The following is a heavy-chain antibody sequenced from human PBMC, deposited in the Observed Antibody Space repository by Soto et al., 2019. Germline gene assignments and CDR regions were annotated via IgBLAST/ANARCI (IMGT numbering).Heavy chain of an antibody. CDR1: GFILSNFG. CDR3: ARGLRSVLDY. J-gene: IGHJ4*02. Sequence: LRLSCVASGFILSNFGMHWVRQAPGKGLEWVAVISSDEKIKQYADSVRGRFAISRDNSKNTLYLQMTSLRAEDTAIYYCARGLRSVLDYWGQGTLVTVSS. V-gene: IGHV3-33*01. D-gene: IGHD6-6*01. CDR2: ISSDEKIK.